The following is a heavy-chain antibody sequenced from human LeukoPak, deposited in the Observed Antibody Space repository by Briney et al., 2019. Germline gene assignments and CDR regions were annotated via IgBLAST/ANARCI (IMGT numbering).Heavy chain of an antibody. CDR1: GFTFTTYW. D-gene: IGHD3-9*01. J-gene: IGHJ4*02. V-gene: IGHV3-23*01. CDR2: ISGSGGST. Sequence: GESLRLSCAASGFTFTTYWMSWVRQAPGKGLEWVSAISGSGGSTYYADSVKGRFTISRDNSKNTLYLQMNSLRAEDTAVYYCAKGKNVLTGSGLLDYWGQGTLVTVSS. CDR3: AKGKNVLTGSGLLDY.